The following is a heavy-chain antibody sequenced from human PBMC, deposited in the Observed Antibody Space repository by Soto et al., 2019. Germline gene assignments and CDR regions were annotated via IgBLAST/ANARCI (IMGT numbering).Heavy chain of an antibody. Sequence: QVQLGESGGGVVQPGRSLRLSCAASGSTLSSYGMHWVRQAPGKGLEWVAVIWYDGSNKYYADSVKGRFTISRDNSKNTLYLQMKSLRAEDTAVYYCARDRELPYDYGDYVNNWFDPWGQGTLVTVSS. V-gene: IGHV3-33*01. D-gene: IGHD4-17*01. CDR1: GSTLSSYG. CDR3: ARDRELPYDYGDYVNNWFDP. J-gene: IGHJ5*02. CDR2: IWYDGSNK.